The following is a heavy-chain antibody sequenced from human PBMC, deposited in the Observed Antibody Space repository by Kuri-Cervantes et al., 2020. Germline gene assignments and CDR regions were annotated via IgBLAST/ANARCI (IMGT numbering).Heavy chain of an antibody. CDR3: TYVFYCGGDCYFDY. CDR2: IRSKSNSYAT. V-gene: IGHV3-73*01. J-gene: IGHJ4*02. D-gene: IGHD2-21*02. Sequence: GGSLRLSCAASGFTFSGSTLHWVRQASGKGLEWVGRIRSKSNSYATAYAASVNGRFTVSRDDSKNTAYLQMNSLKSEDTAVYYCTYVFYCGGDCYFDYWGQGTLVTVSS. CDR1: GFTFSGST.